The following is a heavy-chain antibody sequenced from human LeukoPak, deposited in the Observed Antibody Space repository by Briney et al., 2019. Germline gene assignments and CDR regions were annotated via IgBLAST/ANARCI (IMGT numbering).Heavy chain of an antibody. CDR1: GYTFTHFY. J-gene: IGHJ5*02. D-gene: IGHD6-6*01. CDR3: ARDRSSYSSSSS. CDR2: INPYNGDT. Sequence: ASVKVSCKASGYTFTHFYVHWVRQAPGQGLEWVGSINPYNGDTNYAQKFQGRVTMTRDTSISTAYMELSRLRSDDTAVYYCARDRSSYSSSSSWGQGTLVTVSS. V-gene: IGHV1-2*02.